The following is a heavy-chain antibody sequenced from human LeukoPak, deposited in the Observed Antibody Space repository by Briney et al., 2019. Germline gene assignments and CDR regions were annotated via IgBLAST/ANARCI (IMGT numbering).Heavy chain of an antibody. CDR1: GYTFTDYY. V-gene: IGHV1-69-2*01. CDR3: ATDHQGYCANGVCYSRYMDV. D-gene: IGHD2-8*01. CDR2: VNPEDGAT. J-gene: IGHJ6*04. Sequence: ASVKVSCKVSGYTFTDYYMHWVQQAPGKGLEWMGLVNPEDGATIFPEKFQGRVTITADTSTDTAYMELSSLRSEDTAIYYCATDHQGYCANGVCYSRYMDVWGKGTTVTVSS.